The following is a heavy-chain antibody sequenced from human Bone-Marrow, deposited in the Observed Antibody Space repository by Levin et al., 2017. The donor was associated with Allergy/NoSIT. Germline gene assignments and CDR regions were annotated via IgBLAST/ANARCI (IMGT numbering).Heavy chain of an antibody. V-gene: IGHV4-38-2*01. D-gene: IGHD6-6*01. CDR2: IDASGTT. CDR3: SRVQSSSSLSYFYFYMDV. Sequence: KPSETLSLTCGVSGDSISSDYYWGWIRQPPGKGLEWIGHIDASGTTYYNPSLQTRVTTSLDTSKNQFSLILTSVTAADTAVYFCSRVQSSSSLSYFYFYMDVWGKGTTVTVSS. CDR1: GDSISSDYY. J-gene: IGHJ6*03.